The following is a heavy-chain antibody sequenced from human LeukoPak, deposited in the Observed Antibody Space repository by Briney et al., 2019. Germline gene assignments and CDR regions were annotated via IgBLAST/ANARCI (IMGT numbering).Heavy chain of an antibody. D-gene: IGHD1-1*01. CDR3: ARVMLERQVRWFDP. CDR2: TYYSGST. V-gene: IGHV4-59*12. CDR1: GGSISSYC. Sequence: PSETLSLTCTVTGGSISSYCWSWIRQPPGKGLEWIGYTYYSGSTYYNPSLKSRVTISVDTSKNQFSLKLSSVTAADTAVYYCARVMLERQVRWFDPWGQGTLVTVSS. J-gene: IGHJ5*02.